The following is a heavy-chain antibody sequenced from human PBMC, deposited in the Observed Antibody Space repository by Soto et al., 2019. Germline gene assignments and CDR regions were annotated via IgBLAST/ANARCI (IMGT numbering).Heavy chain of an antibody. J-gene: IGHJ4*02. CDR1: GDSVSNENYY. CDR3: ARSQRGRTAFTFDY. CDR2: IYYSGTT. D-gene: IGHD3-16*01. Sequence: PSETLSLTCAVSGDSVSNENYYWIWIRQPPGKVLEWIGYIYYSGTTNYNSYLKSRLSLSVDMSKNQFSLKLTSVTAADTAVYFCARSQRGRTAFTFDYWGQGALVTVSS. V-gene: IGHV4-61*01.